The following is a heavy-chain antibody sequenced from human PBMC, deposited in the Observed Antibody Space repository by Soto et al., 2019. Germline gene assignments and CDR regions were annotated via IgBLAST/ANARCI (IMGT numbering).Heavy chain of an antibody. CDR1: GGTFSSYA. CDR2: IIPIIGST. J-gene: IGHJ6*02. V-gene: IGHV1-69*05. Sequence: GASVKVSCKASGGTFSSYAISWVRQAPGQGLEWMGGIIPIIGSTNYAQKFQGRVTITTDASTSTAYMELSRLRSEDTAVYYCARGSQGLPPWGHYYRMAVWGQGTTVTVYS. D-gene: IGHD6-19*01. CDR3: ARGSQGLPPWGHYYRMAV.